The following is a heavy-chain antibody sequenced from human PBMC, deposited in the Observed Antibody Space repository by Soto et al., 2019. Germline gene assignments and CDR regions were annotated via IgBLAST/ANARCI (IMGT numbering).Heavy chain of an antibody. CDR3: ARDGGITMIVVVNTNYYGMDV. J-gene: IGHJ6*02. D-gene: IGHD3-22*01. CDR2: ISSSSSNI. V-gene: IGHV3-21*01. Sequence: PGGSLRLSCAASEFTFSTYVMSWVRQAPGKGLEWVSSISSSSSNIYYADSVKGRFTISRDNAKNSLYLQMNSLRAEDTAVYYCARDGGITMIVVVNTNYYGMDVWGQGTTVTVSS. CDR1: EFTFSTYV.